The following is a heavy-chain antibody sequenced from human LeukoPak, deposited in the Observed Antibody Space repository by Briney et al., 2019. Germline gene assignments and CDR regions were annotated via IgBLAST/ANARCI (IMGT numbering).Heavy chain of an antibody. J-gene: IGHJ4*02. V-gene: IGHV3-23*01. CDR1: GFTFSSYA. D-gene: IGHD2-15*01. CDR2: ISGSGGST. Sequence: GGSLRLSCAASGFTFSSYAMSWVRQAPGRGLEWVSAISGSGGSTYYADSVKGRFTISRDNSKDTLYLQMNSLRAEDTAVYYCAKKSPDSHYYFDYWGQGTLATVSS. CDR3: AKKSPDSHYYFDY.